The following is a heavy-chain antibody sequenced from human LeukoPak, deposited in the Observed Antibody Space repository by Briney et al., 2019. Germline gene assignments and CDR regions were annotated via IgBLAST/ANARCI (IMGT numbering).Heavy chain of an antibody. Sequence: GGSLRLSCAASGFTFSSYSMNWVRQAPGKGLEWVSSICSSSSYIYYADSVKGRFTISRDNAKNSLYLQMNSLRAEDTAVYYCASTVPYGSGINDYWGQGTLVTVSS. D-gene: IGHD3-10*01. J-gene: IGHJ4*02. CDR1: GFTFSSYS. CDR3: ASTVPYGSGINDY. CDR2: ICSSSSYI. V-gene: IGHV3-21*01.